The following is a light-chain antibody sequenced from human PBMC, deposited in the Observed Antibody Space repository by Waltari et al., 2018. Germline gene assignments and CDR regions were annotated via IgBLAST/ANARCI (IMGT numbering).Light chain of an antibody. Sequence: QTVVTQEPSLSVSPGGTVTLTCPLTSGSVSSPSYPSWYQQTPVQTPRKLVDKGNTGSSGGPDRFSGSILGNKAALTRTGAQADDESDYYCSMYMGSGIWVFGGGTKLTVL. V-gene: IGLV8-61*01. J-gene: IGLJ3*02. CDR3: SMYMGSGIWV. CDR2: KGN. CDR1: SGSVSSPSY.